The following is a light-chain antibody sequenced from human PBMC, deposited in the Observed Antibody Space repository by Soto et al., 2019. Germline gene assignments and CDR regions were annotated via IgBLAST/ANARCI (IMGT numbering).Light chain of an antibody. CDR1: QSVSSSY. CDR3: QQYGSSPWT. J-gene: IGKJ1*01. V-gene: IGKV3-20*01. CDR2: GAS. Sequence: ELVFTQSPCTLSLSPGERATLSCRASQSVSSSYLAWYQQKPGQAPRLLIYGASSRATGIPDRFSGSVSGTDLTLTISRLEPEDGAVYDGQQYGSSPWTFGQGTKVDIK.